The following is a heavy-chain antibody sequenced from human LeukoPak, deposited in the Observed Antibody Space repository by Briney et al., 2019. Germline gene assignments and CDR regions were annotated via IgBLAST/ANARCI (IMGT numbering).Heavy chain of an antibody. CDR2: IYDSGNT. CDR3: ARETKLMGYSSGLGFNY. Sequence: PSETLSLTCTVSGSSISSWYWSWIRQPPGKGLEWIGYIYDSGNTNYNPSLKTRVTMSADTSKNQLSLNLTSVTAADTAVYYCARETKLMGYSSGLGFNYWGQGTLVTVSS. CDR1: GSSISSWY. V-gene: IGHV4-59*01. D-gene: IGHD6-19*01. J-gene: IGHJ4*02.